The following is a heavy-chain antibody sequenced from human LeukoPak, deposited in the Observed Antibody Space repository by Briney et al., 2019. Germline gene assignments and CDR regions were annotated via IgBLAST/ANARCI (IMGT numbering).Heavy chain of an antibody. Sequence: GGSLRLSCSASGFTFDHYGMSWVRQAPGKGLEWVSGINWKGASTGYADSVNGRFTISRDSAKNSLYLQMNSLRGEDTALYYCARNYGGYDGTDFWGQGTLVTVSS. CDR1: GFTFDHYG. J-gene: IGHJ4*02. CDR2: INWKGAST. V-gene: IGHV3-20*04. D-gene: IGHD5-12*01. CDR3: ARNYGGYDGTDF.